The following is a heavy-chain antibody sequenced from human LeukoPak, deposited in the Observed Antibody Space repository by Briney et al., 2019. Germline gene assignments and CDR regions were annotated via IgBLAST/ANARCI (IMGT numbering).Heavy chain of an antibody. J-gene: IGHJ6*02. CDR3: ARDITGYYYYGMDV. D-gene: IGHD1-14*01. CDR1: GFTFSSYS. CDR2: ISSSSSYI. V-gene: IGHV3-21*01. Sequence: GGSLRLSCAASGFTFSSYSMNWFRQAPGKGLEWVSSISSSSSYIYYADSVKGRFTISRDNAKNSLYLQMNSLRAEDTAVYYCARDITGYYYYGMDVWGQGTTVTVSS.